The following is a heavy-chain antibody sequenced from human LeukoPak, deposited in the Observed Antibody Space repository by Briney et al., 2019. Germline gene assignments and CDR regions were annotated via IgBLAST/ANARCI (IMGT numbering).Heavy chain of an antibody. J-gene: IGHJ4*02. CDR3: ARGTGTTRFDY. Sequence: TSETLSLTCTVSGGSISSYYWSWIRQPPGKGLEWIGYIYYSGSTNYNPSLKSRVTISLDKSKNQFSLKLNSVTAADTAVYYCARGTGTTRFDYWGQGTLVTVSS. CDR1: GGSISSYY. V-gene: IGHV4-59*12. CDR2: IYYSGST. D-gene: IGHD1-7*01.